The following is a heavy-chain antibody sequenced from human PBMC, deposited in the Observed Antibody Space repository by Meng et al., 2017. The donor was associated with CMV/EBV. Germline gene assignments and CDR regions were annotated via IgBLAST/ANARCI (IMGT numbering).Heavy chain of an antibody. J-gene: IGHJ3*02. Sequence: GGSLRLSCAASGFTFSSNYMSWVRQAPGKGREWVLVIYSGGSTYYADSVKGRFTISRDNSKNTLYLQRNSLRAEDTAVYYCARERIAAAGTDAFDIWGQGTMVTVSS. V-gene: IGHV3-53*05. D-gene: IGHD6-13*01. CDR3: ARERIAAAGTDAFDI. CDR2: IYSGGST. CDR1: GFTFSSNY.